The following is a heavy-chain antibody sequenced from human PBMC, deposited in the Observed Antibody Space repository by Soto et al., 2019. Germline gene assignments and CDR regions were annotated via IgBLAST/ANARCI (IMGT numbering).Heavy chain of an antibody. D-gene: IGHD3-3*01. V-gene: IGHV4-39*01. CDR3: ARRRGVVQDGMDV. CDR2: IYYSGST. CDR1: GGSIRSSSSY. J-gene: IGHJ6*02. Sequence: QLQLQESGPGLVKPSETLSLTCTVSGGSIRSSSSYWDWIRQPPGKGLEWIGSIYYSGSTYYNPSLESRVIISMDKSKNQCSLNVSSVTAADTAVYYCARRRGVVQDGMDVWGQGTTVIVSS.